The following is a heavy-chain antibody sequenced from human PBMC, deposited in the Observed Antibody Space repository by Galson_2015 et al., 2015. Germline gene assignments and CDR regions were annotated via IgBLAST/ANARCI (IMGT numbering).Heavy chain of an antibody. CDR1: GFTFSNYG. V-gene: IGHV3-30*18. Sequence: SLRLSCAASGFTFSNYGMHWVRQAPGKGLEWVAVISSHGRTKYYADSMKGQFTISRDNSKNTLFLQMDSLRAEDTGVYYCAKEDHDASGSYYNSWGQGTLVTVSS. CDR2: ISSHGRTK. CDR3: AKEDHDASGSYYNS. D-gene: IGHD3-10*01. J-gene: IGHJ4*02.